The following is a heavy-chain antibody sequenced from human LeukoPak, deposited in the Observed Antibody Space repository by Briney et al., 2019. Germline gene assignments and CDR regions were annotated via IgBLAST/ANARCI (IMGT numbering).Heavy chain of an antibody. CDR3: ARVWVVVPAAIRFGGNWFDP. CDR1: GGCFSGYY. J-gene: IGHJ5*02. Sequence: SETLSLTCAVYGGCFSGYYWSWIRQPPGKGLEWIGEINHSGSTNYNPALKSRVTISVDTSKNQFSLMLSSVTAADTAVYYCARVWVVVPAAIRFGGNWFDPWGQGTLVTVSS. D-gene: IGHD2-2*02. CDR2: INHSGST. V-gene: IGHV4-34*01.